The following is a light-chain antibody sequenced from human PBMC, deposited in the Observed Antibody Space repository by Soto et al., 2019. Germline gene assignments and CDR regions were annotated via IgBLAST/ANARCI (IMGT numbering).Light chain of an antibody. CDR3: MQAIHWPYT. Sequence: DVVMTQSPLSLPATLGQPASISCRSSQSLVYSGGDAYLHWFQQRPGQSPRRLIYLVSNRDSGVPDRFSGSGSGTDFTQKISRVEAEDVGVYYCMQAIHWPYTFGQGTRLEIE. CDR2: LVS. CDR1: QSLVYSGGDAY. V-gene: IGKV2-30*01. J-gene: IGKJ2*01.